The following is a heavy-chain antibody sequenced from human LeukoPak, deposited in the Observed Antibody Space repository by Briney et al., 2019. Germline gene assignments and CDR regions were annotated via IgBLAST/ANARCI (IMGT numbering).Heavy chain of an antibody. V-gene: IGHV5-51*01. D-gene: IGHD4-17*01. CDR2: IYPADSDT. CDR1: GYTFTSYW. Sequence: GESLKISCKGSGYTFTSYWIGWVRQLPGKGLEWMGIIYPADSDTRYSPSFQGQVTISADKSITTAYLQWSSLKASDTAMYYCARQNYGISPYWYFDLWGRGTLVTVSS. CDR3: ARQNYGISPYWYFDL. J-gene: IGHJ2*01.